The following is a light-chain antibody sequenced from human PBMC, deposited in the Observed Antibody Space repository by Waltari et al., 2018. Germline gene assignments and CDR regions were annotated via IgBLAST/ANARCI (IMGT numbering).Light chain of an antibody. CDR3: QQYGRSPPSLT. CDR2: GAS. V-gene: IGKV3-20*01. J-gene: IGKJ4*01. Sequence: EIVLTQSPGTLSLSPGERATLSCRASQSVSSSYLAWYQQKHGQAPRLLNYGASRRATGLPDRFSGSGSGTDFTLTISRLEPEDFAVYYCQQYGRSPPSLTFGGGTKVEIK. CDR1: QSVSSSY.